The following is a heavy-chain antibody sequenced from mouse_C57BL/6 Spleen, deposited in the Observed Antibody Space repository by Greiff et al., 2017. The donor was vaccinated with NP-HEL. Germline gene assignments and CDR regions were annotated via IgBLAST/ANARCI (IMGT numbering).Heavy chain of an antibody. Sequence: EVKLVESGGDLVKPGGSLKLSCAASGFTFSSYGMSWVRQTPDKRLEWVATISSGGSYTYYPDSVKGRFTISRDNAKNTLYLQMSSLKSEDTAMYYCARHDGSSYGAMDYWGQGTSVTVSS. CDR3: ARHDGSSYGAMDY. CDR2: ISSGGSYT. V-gene: IGHV5-6*01. CDR1: GFTFSSYG. J-gene: IGHJ4*01. D-gene: IGHD1-1*01.